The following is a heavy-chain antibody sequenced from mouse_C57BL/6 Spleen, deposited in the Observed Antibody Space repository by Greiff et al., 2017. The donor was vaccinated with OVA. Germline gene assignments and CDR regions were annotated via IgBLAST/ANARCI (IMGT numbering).Heavy chain of an antibody. CDR2: IDPSDSYT. Sequence: QVQLQQPGAELVRPGTSVKLSCKASGYTFTSYWMHWVKQRPGQGLEWIGVIDPSDSYTNYNQKFKGKATLTVDTSSSTAYMQLSSLTSEDSAVYYCARSGYEPFYYYAMDYWGQGTSVTVSS. CDR1: GYTFTSYW. CDR3: ARSGYEPFYYYAMDY. D-gene: IGHD2-2*01. V-gene: IGHV1-59*01. J-gene: IGHJ4*01.